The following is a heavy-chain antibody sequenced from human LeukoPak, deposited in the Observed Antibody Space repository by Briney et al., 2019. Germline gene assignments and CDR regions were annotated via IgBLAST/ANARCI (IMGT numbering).Heavy chain of an antibody. Sequence: ASVKVSCKASGYTFANYGISWVRQAPGLGLEWMGWVSGYNGKTNYAQKFRGRVTMTTDTSTRIAFMELRSLRSDDTAVYYCGRQVDTSMALPDYWGQGTLVTVSS. V-gene: IGHV1-18*01. D-gene: IGHD5-18*01. CDR3: GRQVDTSMALPDY. CDR2: VSGYNGKT. CDR1: GYTFANYG. J-gene: IGHJ4*02.